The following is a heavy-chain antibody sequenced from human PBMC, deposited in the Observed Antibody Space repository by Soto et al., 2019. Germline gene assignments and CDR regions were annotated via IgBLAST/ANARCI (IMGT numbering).Heavy chain of an antibody. CDR3: AKRGATVTKSYYYYMDV. CDR1: GFTFSSHA. Sequence: EVQLLESGGGLVQPGGSLRLSCAASGFTFSSHAMGWVRQAPGKELEWDSTISGSGGSTYYAGSVKGRFTIPGDNSKNTLYLEMNSLRAEDTAVYYCAKRGATVTKSYYYYMDVWGKGTTVTVSS. D-gene: IGHD4-17*01. V-gene: IGHV3-23*01. CDR2: ISGSGGST. J-gene: IGHJ6*03.